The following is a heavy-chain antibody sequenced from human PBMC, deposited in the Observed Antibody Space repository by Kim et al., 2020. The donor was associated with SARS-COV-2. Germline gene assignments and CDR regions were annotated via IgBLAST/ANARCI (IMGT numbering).Heavy chain of an antibody. J-gene: IGHJ4*01. Sequence: GGSLRLSCAVSRFTFSSYAMHWVRQAPGKGLEWVSSISSSSSYIYYADSVKGRFTISRDNAKNSLYLQMNSLRAEDTAVYYCARHRDHSSGWYSGGYWG. V-gene: IGHV3-21*01. CDR1: RFTFSSYA. CDR2: ISSSSSYI. CDR3: ARHRDHSSGWYSGGY. D-gene: IGHD6-19*01.